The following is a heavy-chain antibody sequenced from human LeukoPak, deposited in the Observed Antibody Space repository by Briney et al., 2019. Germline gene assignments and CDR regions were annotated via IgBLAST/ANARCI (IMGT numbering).Heavy chain of an antibody. D-gene: IGHD3-16*01. Sequence: SSETLSLTCTVSGGSISGDYWSWIRQPPGKGLEWIAYIYYSGSTNYNPSLKNRVTISVDTSKNQFSLKLSSVTAADTAVYYCARDRGSLGGFDYWGQGTLVTVSS. J-gene: IGHJ4*02. CDR2: IYYSGST. CDR1: GGSISGDY. V-gene: IGHV4-59*01. CDR3: ARDRGSLGGFDY.